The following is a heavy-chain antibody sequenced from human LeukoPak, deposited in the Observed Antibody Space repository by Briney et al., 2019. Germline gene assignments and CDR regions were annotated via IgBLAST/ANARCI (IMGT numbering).Heavy chain of an antibody. V-gene: IGHV3-7*01. D-gene: IGHD3-10*01. CDR2: IKQDGTEK. J-gene: IGHJ5*02. CDR1: GFTFTTYW. Sequence: QPGGSLRLSCAASGFTFTTYWMSWVRQAPGKGLEWVANIKQDGTEKYYVDSVRGRFTISRDNAKNTLYLQMNSLTAEATAVYYCARAPMWVRGVIHGFDPWGQGTLVTVSS. CDR3: ARAPMWVRGVIHGFDP.